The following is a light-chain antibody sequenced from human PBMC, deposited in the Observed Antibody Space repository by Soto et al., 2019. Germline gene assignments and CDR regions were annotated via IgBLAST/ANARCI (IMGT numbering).Light chain of an antibody. Sequence: EIVMTQSPATLSVSPGERATLSCRASQSVSSNLACYQQKPGQAPMLLIYGASTRATGIPARFSGSGSGTEFTLTISSRQSEDFAVYYCQQYNNWPQTFGQGTKVEIK. V-gene: IGKV3-15*01. CDR3: QQYNNWPQT. CDR2: GAS. J-gene: IGKJ1*01. CDR1: QSVSSN.